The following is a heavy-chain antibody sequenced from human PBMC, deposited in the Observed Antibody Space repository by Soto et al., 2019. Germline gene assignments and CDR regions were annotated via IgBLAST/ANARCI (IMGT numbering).Heavy chain of an antibody. V-gene: IGHV1-8*01. CDR1: GYTFTSYE. CDR3: ARGGGGNYYYDSSGYYYNY. D-gene: IGHD3-22*01. J-gene: IGHJ4*02. Sequence: QVQLVQSGAEVKKPGASVKVSCKASGYTFTSYEISWVRQATGQGLEWMGWMTPNSGNTGSAQKFQGRVTMTRNTSISTAYMELSSVRSEDTAVYYCARGGGGNYYYDSSGYYYNYWGQGTRVTVSS. CDR2: MTPNSGNT.